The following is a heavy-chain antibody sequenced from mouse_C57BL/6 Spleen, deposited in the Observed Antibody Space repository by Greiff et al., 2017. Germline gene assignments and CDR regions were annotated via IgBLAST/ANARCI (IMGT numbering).Heavy chain of an antibody. CDR1: GYTFTDYY. Sequence: VQLKQSGPELVKPGASVKISCKASGYTFTDYYMNWVKQSHGKSLEWIGDINPNNGGTSYNQKFKGKATLTVDKSSSTAYMELRSLTSEDSAVYYCAREYYGSSYANWYFDVWGTGTTVTVSS. J-gene: IGHJ1*03. D-gene: IGHD1-1*01. CDR2: INPNNGGT. V-gene: IGHV1-26*01. CDR3: AREYYGSSYANWYFDV.